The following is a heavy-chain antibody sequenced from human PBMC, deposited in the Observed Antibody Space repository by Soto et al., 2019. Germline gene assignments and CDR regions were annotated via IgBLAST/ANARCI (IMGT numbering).Heavy chain of an antibody. J-gene: IGHJ4*02. V-gene: IGHV1-3*01. CDR2: INAGNGNT. CDR3: ARRLSIAVAGVGY. CDR1: GYTFTSYA. D-gene: IGHD6-19*01. Sequence: ASVKVSCKASGYTFTSYAMHWVRQAPGQRLEWMGWINAGNGNTKYSQKFQGRVTITRDTSASTAYMELSSLRSEDTAVYYCARRLSIAVAGVGYWGQGTLVTVS.